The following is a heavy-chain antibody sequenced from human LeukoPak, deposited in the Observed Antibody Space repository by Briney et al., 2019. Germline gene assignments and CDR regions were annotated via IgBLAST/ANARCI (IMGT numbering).Heavy chain of an antibody. CDR2: INHSGST. D-gene: IGHD3-10*01. J-gene: IGHJ4*02. CDR3: ARPRLHFGSGPILV. V-gene: IGHV4-34*01. CDR1: GGSFSGYY. Sequence: PSETLSLTCAVYGGSFSGYYWSWIRQPPGKGLEWIGEINHSGSTNYNPSLKSRVTISVDTSKNQFSLKLSSVTAADTAVYFCARPRLHFGSGPILVWGQGTLVTVSS.